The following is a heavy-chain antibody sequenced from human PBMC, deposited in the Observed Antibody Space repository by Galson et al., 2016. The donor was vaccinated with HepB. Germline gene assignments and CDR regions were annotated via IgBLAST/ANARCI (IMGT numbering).Heavy chain of an antibody. V-gene: IGHV3-64D*06. D-gene: IGHD3-10*01. CDR3: VKTRGSGNLYFLDV. CDR1: GFNFRSSA. CDR2: ISADGGST. Sequence: SLRLSCAASGFNFRSSAMHWVRQAPGKGLESVSVISADGGSTYYADSVKGRFIISRDNPKNTLYLQMSSLRPGDTAVYYCVKTRGSGNLYFLDVWGQGTTVIVSS. J-gene: IGHJ6*02.